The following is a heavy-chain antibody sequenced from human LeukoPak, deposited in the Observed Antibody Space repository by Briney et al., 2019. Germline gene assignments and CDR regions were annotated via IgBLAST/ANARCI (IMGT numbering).Heavy chain of an antibody. CDR1: GYSFTSYW. D-gene: IGHD3-10*01. CDR3: ARLPYYYGSGCQGGFDY. J-gene: IGHJ4*02. V-gene: IGHV5-51*01. Sequence: GESLKISCKGSGYSFTSYWIGWVRQMPGKGLEWMGIIYPGDSDTRYSPSFQGQVTISADKSISTAYLQWSSLKASDTAMYYCARLPYYYGSGCQGGFDYWGQGTLVTVSS. CDR2: IYPGDSDT.